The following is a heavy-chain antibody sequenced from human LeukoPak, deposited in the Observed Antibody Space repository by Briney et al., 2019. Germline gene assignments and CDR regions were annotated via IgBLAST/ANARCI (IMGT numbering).Heavy chain of an antibody. V-gene: IGHV3-23*01. CDR3: AKDRTLYVSGPTAWVY. J-gene: IGHJ4*02. D-gene: IGHD2/OR15-2a*01. Sequence: GGSLRLSCAASGFTFTSYSMTWVRQAPGKGLEWVSSISGSGLRPYYADSVKGRFTVSRDNSKSTLYLQMSSLRAEDTAVYYCAKDRTLYVSGPTAWVYWGQGTVVTVSS. CDR2: ISGSGLRP. CDR1: GFTFTSYS.